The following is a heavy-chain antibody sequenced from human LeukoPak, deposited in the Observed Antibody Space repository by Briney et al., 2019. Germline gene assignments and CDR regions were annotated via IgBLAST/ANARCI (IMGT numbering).Heavy chain of an antibody. CDR3: ASTIVVVPAYAFDI. J-gene: IGHJ3*02. V-gene: IGHV3-33*01. CDR1: GFTFSSYG. Sequence: GGSLRLSCAASGFTFSSYGMPWVRQAPGKGLEWVAVIWYDRSNKYYADSVKGRFTISRDNSKNTLYLQMNSLRAEDTAVYYCASTIVVVPAYAFDIWGQGTMVTVSS. D-gene: IGHD2-2*01. CDR2: IWYDRSNK.